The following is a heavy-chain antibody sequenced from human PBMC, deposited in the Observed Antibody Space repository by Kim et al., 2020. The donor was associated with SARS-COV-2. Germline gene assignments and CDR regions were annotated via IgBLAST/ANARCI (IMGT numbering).Heavy chain of an antibody. J-gene: IGHJ4*02. CDR2: IYYSGST. CDR3: ARGYSSGWYYFDY. D-gene: IGHD6-19*01. Sequence: SETLSLTCTVSGGSISSYYWSWIRQPPGKGLEWIGYIYYSGSTNYNPSLKSRVTISVDTSKNQFSLKLSSVTAADTAVYYCARGYSSGWYYFDYWGQGTLVTVSS. CDR1: GGSISSYY. V-gene: IGHV4-59*01.